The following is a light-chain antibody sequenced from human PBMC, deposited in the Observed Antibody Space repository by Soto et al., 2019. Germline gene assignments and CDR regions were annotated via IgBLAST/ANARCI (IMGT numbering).Light chain of an antibody. Sequence: QSALTQPASVSGSPGQSITISCTGTSSDVGAYAYVSWYQQHPGKAPKLMIYEVSNRPSGVSNRFSGSKSGSTASLTISGLQAEDEAEYFCSSYTTSFTLVFGGGTKLTVL. CDR1: SSDVGAYAY. J-gene: IGLJ2*01. CDR2: EVS. CDR3: SSYTTSFTLV. V-gene: IGLV2-14*01.